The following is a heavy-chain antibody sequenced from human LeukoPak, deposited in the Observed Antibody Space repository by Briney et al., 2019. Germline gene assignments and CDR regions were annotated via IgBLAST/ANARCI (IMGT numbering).Heavy chain of an antibody. V-gene: IGHV3-23*01. J-gene: IGHJ4*02. CDR1: GFTFGSYA. Sequence: GGSLRLSCAASGFTFGSYAMSWVRQAPGKGLEWVSAISVDGSGAWYAGSVRGRSTISRDNSKSTVYLQMNSLTADDTAVYFCARDRNFPRDQFDYWGQGTLVTVSS. CDR2: ISVDGSGA. CDR3: ARDRNFPRDQFDY. D-gene: IGHD2-2*01.